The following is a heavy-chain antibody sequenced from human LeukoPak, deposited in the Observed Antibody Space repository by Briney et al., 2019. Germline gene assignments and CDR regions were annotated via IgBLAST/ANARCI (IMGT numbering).Heavy chain of an antibody. V-gene: IGHV1-69*13. D-gene: IGHD3-10*01. J-gene: IGHJ4*02. CDR3: ARADLGMVRGVINRGYYFDY. Sequence: SVKVSCKASGGTFSSYAISWVRQAPGQGLGWMGGIIPIFGTANYARKFQGRVTITADESTSTAYMELSSLRSEDTAVYYCARADLGMVRGVINRGYYFDYWGQGTLVTVSS. CDR1: GGTFSSYA. CDR2: IIPIFGTA.